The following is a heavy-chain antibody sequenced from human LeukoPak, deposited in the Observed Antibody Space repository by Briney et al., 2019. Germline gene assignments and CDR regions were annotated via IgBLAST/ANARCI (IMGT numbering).Heavy chain of an antibody. V-gene: IGHV3-30*02. CDR2: IRYDGSNK. D-gene: IGHD6-13*01. J-gene: IGHJ4*02. CDR1: GFTFSSYG. CDR3: ALKGYSNSRPFDS. Sequence: GGSLRLSCAASGFTFSSYGMHWVRQAPGKGLEWVAFIRYDGSNKYYVDSVKGRFSISRDNAKNSLYLQMSSLRADDTAVYYCALKGYSNSRPFDSWGQGTLVIVSS.